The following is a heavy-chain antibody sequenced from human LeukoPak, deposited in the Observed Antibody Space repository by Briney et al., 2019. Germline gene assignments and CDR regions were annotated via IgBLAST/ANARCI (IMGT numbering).Heavy chain of an antibody. V-gene: IGHV1-69*13. CDR3: ARGGYCSSTSCLYYYYGMDV. J-gene: IGHJ6*02. Sequence: SVKVSCKASGGTFSSYAISWVRQAPGQGLEWMGGIIPIFGTANYAQKFQGRVAITADESTSTAYMELSSLRSEDTAVYYCARGGYCSSTSCLYYYYGMDVWGQGTTVTVSS. CDR1: GGTFSSYA. D-gene: IGHD2-2*01. CDR2: IIPIFGTA.